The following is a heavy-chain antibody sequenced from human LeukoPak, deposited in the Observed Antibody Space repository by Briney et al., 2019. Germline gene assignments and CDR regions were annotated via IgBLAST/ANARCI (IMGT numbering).Heavy chain of an antibody. Sequence: ASVKVSCKASGYTFIDYAMNWVRQAPGQGLEWMGWINTNTGTPTYAQGFTGRFVFSLDTSVSTAHLHISSLKAEDTAVYYCARDPGYNDSSGYYYWFDPWGQGTLVTVSS. J-gene: IGHJ5*02. V-gene: IGHV7-4-1*02. CDR2: INTNTGTP. D-gene: IGHD3-22*01. CDR3: ARDPGYNDSSGYYYWFDP. CDR1: GYTFIDYA.